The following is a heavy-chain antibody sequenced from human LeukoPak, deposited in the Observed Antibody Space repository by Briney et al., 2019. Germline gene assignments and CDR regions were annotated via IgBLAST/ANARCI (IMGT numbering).Heavy chain of an antibody. CDR2: INHSGST. CDR1: GGSFSGYY. CDR3: ARAGGVAALLLDV. V-gene: IGHV4-34*01. Sequence: PSETLSLTCAVYGGSFSGYYWSWIRQPPGKGLEWIGEINHSGSTNYNPSLKSRVTISVDTSKNQFSLKLSSVTAADTAVYYCARAGGVAALLLDVWGKGTTVTVSS. J-gene: IGHJ6*04. D-gene: IGHD6-6*01.